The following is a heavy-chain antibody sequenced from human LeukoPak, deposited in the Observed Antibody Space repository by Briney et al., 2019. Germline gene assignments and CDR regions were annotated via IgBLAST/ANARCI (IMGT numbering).Heavy chain of an antibody. CDR3: AREAGYIGGFDY. D-gene: IGHD5-24*01. CDR1: GFTFSSYA. J-gene: IGHJ4*02. V-gene: IGHV3-30*01. CDR2: ISYDGSNK. Sequence: RPGGSRRLSCAASGFTFSSYAMHWVRQAPGKVLEWVAVISYDGSNKYYADSVKGRFTISRDNSKNTLYLQMNSLRAEDTAVYYCAREAGYIGGFDYWGQGTLVTVSS.